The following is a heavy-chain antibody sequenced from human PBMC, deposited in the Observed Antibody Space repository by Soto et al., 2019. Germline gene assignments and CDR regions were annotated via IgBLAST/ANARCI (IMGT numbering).Heavy chain of an antibody. CDR2: INPNSGVT. CDR1: GYTFTDYY. CDR3: ARGVSGWSPFDL. D-gene: IGHD6-19*01. J-gene: IGHJ4*02. V-gene: IGHV1-2*04. Sequence: GASVKVSCKASGYTFTDYYVHWVRRAPGQGLEWMGWINPNSGVTNYAQKFQGWVTLTRDTSVSTAYMELNRLKSDDTAVFFCARGVSGWSPFDLWGQGTLVTVSS.